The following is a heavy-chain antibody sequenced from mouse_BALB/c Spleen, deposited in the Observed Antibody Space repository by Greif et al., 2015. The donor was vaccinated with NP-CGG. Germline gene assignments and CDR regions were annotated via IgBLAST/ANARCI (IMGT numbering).Heavy chain of an antibody. CDR2: ISTYYGDA. J-gene: IGHJ4*01. D-gene: IGHD2-4*01. Sequence: QVQLRQSGAELVRPGVSVKISCKGSGYTFTDYAMHWVKQSHAKSLEWIGVISTYYGDASYNQKFKGKATMTVDKSSSTAYMELARLTSEDSAIYYCARRDDYDGEGAMDYWGQGTSVTVSS. CDR1: GYTFTDYA. V-gene: IGHV1S137*01. CDR3: ARRDDYDGEGAMDY.